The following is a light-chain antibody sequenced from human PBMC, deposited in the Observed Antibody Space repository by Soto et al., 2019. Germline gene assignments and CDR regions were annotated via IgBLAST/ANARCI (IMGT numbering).Light chain of an antibody. CDR3: QQYGSSPWT. V-gene: IGKV3-15*01. J-gene: IGKJ1*01. CDR2: GAS. Sequence: ETVMAQSPATLSVSPGETATLSCRASQSVSSNLAWYQQKPGQAPRLLIYGASTRATGIPARFSGSGSGTDFTLTISRLEPEDFAVYYCQQYGSSPWTFGQGTKVDI. CDR1: QSVSSN.